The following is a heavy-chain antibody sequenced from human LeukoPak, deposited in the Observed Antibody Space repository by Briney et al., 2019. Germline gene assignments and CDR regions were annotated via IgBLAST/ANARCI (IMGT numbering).Heavy chain of an antibody. CDR2: ISGSGGST. D-gene: IGHD6-13*01. CDR1: GFTFSNYA. J-gene: IGHJ4*02. CDR3: AKDPTNIAAAGTCFDY. V-gene: IGHV3-23*01. Sequence: GGSLRLSCAASGFTFSNYAMSWVRQAPGKGLEWVSAISGSGGSTYYADSVKGRFTISRDNSKNTLYLQMNSLRAEDTAVYYCAKDPTNIAAAGTCFDYWGQGTLVTVSS.